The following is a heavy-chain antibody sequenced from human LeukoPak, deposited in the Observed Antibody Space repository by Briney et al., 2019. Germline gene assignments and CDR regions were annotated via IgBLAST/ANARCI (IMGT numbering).Heavy chain of an antibody. Sequence: PGGSLRLSCAASGFTFSSYWMHWVRQAPGKGLVWASRINSDGSSTIHADSVKGRFTISRDNAKNTLYLQMNSLRAEDTAVYYCAGGISATGGGWGQGTMVTVSS. CDR1: GFTFSSYW. CDR3: AGGISATGGG. CDR2: INSDGSST. J-gene: IGHJ3*01. D-gene: IGHD6-13*01. V-gene: IGHV3-74*01.